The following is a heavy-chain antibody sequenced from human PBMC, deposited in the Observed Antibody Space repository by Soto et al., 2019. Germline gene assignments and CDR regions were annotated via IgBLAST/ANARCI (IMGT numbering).Heavy chain of an antibody. CDR3: AAETTNQYYYYGMDV. J-gene: IGHJ6*02. V-gene: IGHV1-58*01. CDR2: IVVGSGNT. CDR1: GFTFTSSA. Sequence: ASVKVSCKASGFTFTSSAVQWVRQARGQRLEWIGWIVVGSGNTNYAQKFQERVTITRDMSTSTAYMELSSLRSEDTAVYYCAAETTNQYYYYGMDVWGQGTTVTVSS.